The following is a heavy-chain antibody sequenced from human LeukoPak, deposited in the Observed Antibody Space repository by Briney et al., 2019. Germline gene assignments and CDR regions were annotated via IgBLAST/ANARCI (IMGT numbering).Heavy chain of an antibody. V-gene: IGHV3-43*01. Sequence: GGSLRLSCAASGFTFDDYAMHWVRQAPGKGLEWVSLINWAGATTYSADSVKGRFTISRDNSKNSLYLQMNSLRTEDTALYYCAKDMGMTTITGGFDFWGQGTLVTVSS. CDR2: INWAGATT. J-gene: IGHJ4*02. CDR1: GFTFDDYA. CDR3: AKDMGMTTITGGFDF. D-gene: IGHD4-11*01.